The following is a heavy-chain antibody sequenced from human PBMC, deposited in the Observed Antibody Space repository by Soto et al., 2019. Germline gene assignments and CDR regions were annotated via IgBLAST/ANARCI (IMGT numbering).Heavy chain of an antibody. CDR1: GFTFSNAW. D-gene: IGHD4-4*01. CDR2: IKSKTDAGTT. Sequence: PGGSLRLSCAASGFTFSNAWMSWVRQAPGKGLEWVGRIKSKTDAGTTDYAAPVKGRFTISRDDSKNTLYLQMNSLKTEDTAVYYCTTDVTTVTTYYYYGMDVWGQGTTVTVSS. J-gene: IGHJ6*02. CDR3: TTDVTTVTTYYYYGMDV. V-gene: IGHV3-15*01.